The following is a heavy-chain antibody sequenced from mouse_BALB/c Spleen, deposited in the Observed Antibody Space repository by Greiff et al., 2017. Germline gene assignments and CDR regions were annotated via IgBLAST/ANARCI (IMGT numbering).Heavy chain of an antibody. CDR2: INPYNGAT. CDR3: ARGTTVAQDMDY. J-gene: IGHJ4*01. D-gene: IGHD1-1*01. V-gene: IGHV1-26*01. Sequence: EVQLQQSGPELVKPGASVKISCKASGYSFTGYYMHWVKQSHVKSLEWIGRINPYNGATSYNQNFKDKASLTVDKSSSTAYMELHSLTSEDSAVYYCARGTTVAQDMDYWGQGTSVTVSS. CDR1: GYSFTGYY.